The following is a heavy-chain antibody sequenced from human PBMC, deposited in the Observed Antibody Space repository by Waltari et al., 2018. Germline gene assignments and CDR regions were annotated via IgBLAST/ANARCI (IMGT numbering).Heavy chain of an antibody. CDR1: GGSISSYY. CDR3: ARDRGGSYRDDAFDI. J-gene: IGHJ3*02. CDR2: SYTSGST. D-gene: IGHD1-26*01. V-gene: IGHV4-4*07. Sequence: QVQLQESGPGLVKPSETLSLTCTVSGGSISSYYWSWIRQPAGKGLEWIGRSYTSGSTNYNHSLKSRVTMREETSKNQFSLKLSSVTAAETAVYYCARDRGGSYRDDAFDIWGQGTMVTVSS.